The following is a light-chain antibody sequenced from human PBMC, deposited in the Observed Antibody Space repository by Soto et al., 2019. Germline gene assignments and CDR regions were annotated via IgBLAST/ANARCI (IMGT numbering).Light chain of an antibody. CDR1: SSNIGAGFD. Sequence: QSALTQSPSVSGAPGQSVSISCTGTSSNIGAGFDVHWYQQLPATAPKLLIYGNNNRPSGVPDRFSGSKSGTSASLAITGLHAEDESDYYCQSYDTNLSGASVFGTGTKVTVL. CDR2: GNN. V-gene: IGLV1-40*01. J-gene: IGLJ1*01. CDR3: QSYDTNLSGASV.